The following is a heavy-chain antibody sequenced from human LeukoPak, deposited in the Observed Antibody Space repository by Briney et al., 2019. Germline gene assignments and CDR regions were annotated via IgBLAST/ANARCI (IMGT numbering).Heavy chain of an antibody. CDR2: ISWNSGSI. J-gene: IGHJ4*02. Sequence: GGSLRLSCAASGFTFDDYAMYWVRHAPGKGLEWVSGISWNSGSIGYADSVKGRFTISRDNAKNSLYLQMNSLRAEDTALYYCAKDRSDILTGYYFNWGQGTLVTVSS. CDR3: AKDRSDILTGYYFN. CDR1: GFTFDDYA. V-gene: IGHV3-9*01. D-gene: IGHD3-9*01.